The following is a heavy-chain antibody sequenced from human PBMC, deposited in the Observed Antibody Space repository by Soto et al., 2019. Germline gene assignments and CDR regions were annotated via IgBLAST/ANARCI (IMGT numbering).Heavy chain of an antibody. CDR1: GGTFSSYA. D-gene: IGHD6-13*01. J-gene: IGHJ3*02. V-gene: IGHV1-69*13. CDR3: ARERGIAAAGTREYAFDI. Sequence: SVKVSCKASGGTFSSYAISWVRRAPGQGLEWMGGIIPIFGTANYAQKFQGRVTITADESTSTAYMELSSLRSEDTAVYYCARERGIAAAGTREYAFDIWGQGTMVTVSS. CDR2: IIPIFGTA.